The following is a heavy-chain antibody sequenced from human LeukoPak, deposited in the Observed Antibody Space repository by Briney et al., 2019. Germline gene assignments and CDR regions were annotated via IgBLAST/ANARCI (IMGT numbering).Heavy chain of an antibody. CDR1: GFTFSNYA. CDR2: IYYSGST. D-gene: IGHD3-22*01. CDR3: ARHESYYYDSSGFYFDY. J-gene: IGHJ4*02. V-gene: IGHV4-59*08. Sequence: PGGSLRLSCAASGFTFSNYAMSWIRQPPGKGLEWIGYIYYSGSTNYNPSLKSRVTISVDTSKNQFSLKLSSVTAADTAVYYCARHESYYYDSSGFYFDYWGQGTLVTVSS.